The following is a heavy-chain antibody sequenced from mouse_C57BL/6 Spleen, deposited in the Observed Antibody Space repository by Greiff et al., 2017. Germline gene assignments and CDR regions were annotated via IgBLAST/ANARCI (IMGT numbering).Heavy chain of an antibody. V-gene: IGHV14-1*01. CDR3: TAWGGVPWFAY. J-gene: IGHJ3*01. CDR2: IDPEDGDT. CDR1: GFNIKDYY. Sequence: VQLQQSGAELVRPGASVKLSCTASGFNIKDYYMHWVKQRPEQGLEWIGRIDPEDGDTEYAPKFQGKATMTADTSSNTAYLQLSSLTSEDTAVYYCTAWGGVPWFAYWGQGTLVTVSA.